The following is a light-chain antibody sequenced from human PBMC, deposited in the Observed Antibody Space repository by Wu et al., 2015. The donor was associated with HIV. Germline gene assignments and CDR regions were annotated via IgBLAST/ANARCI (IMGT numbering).Light chain of an antibody. J-gene: IGKJ2*01. CDR3: QQYGRSPST. CDR1: QSVSSSY. CDR2: GAS. V-gene: IGKV3-20*01. Sequence: EIVLTQSPGTLSLSPGERATLSCRASQSVSSSYLAWYQHKPGQAPRLLIYGASSRATGISDRFSGSGSGTDFTLTVNRLEPEDFAVYFCQQYGRSPSTFGQGTKLEIK.